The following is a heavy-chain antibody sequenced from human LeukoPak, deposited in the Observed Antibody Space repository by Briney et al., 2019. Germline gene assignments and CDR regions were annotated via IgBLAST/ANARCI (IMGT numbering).Heavy chain of an antibody. Sequence: GSLRLSCAASGFTFSSYSMNWVRQAPGKGLEWIGRISSSGSTNYNPSLKSRVTISVDTSKNQFSLKLSSVTAADTALYYCARATNGAAATPFSFFHYYYYYMDVWGKGTTVTVSS. CDR3: ARATNGAAATPFSFFHYYYYYMDV. CDR2: ISSSGST. D-gene: IGHD2-15*01. CDR1: GFTFSSYS. V-gene: IGHV4-4*08. J-gene: IGHJ6*03.